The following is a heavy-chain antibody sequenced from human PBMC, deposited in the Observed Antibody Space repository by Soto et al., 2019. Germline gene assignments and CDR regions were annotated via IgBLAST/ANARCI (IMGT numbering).Heavy chain of an antibody. Sequence: SETRQLTCAGSGGTFSGDYWRWILQPPGKGLEWIGEINHSGSANYNPSLKSRVTISVDTSKNQFSLKLSSVTAADTAVYYCARVSLPSVVVVVAAISWFDPWGQVTLVTVS. V-gene: IGHV4-34*01. D-gene: IGHD2-15*01. CDR1: GGTFSGDY. CDR3: ARVSLPSVVVVVAAISWFDP. J-gene: IGHJ5*02. CDR2: INHSGSA.